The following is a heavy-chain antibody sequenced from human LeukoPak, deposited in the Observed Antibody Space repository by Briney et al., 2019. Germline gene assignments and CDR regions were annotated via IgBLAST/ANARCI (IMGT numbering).Heavy chain of an antibody. Sequence: PSETLSLTCTVSGGSISTHNWNWIRQTPGKGLEWIGYVCYNGGTRSNPSLRTRLTISVDTSKTQFSLSLRSVTAADTAVYFCARDGYNFGYFDYWGQGILVTVSS. V-gene: IGHV4-59*11. CDR3: ARDGYNFGYFDY. D-gene: IGHD5-24*01. J-gene: IGHJ4*02. CDR2: VCYNGGT. CDR1: GGSISTHN.